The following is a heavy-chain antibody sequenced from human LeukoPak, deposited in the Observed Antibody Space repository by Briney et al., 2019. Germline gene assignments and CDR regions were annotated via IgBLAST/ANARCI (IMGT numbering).Heavy chain of an antibody. V-gene: IGHV4-39*01. J-gene: IGHJ4*02. CDR1: GGSISSSSYY. CDR3: ATENRYTAMVTGLDY. Sequence: PSETLSLTCTVSGGSISSSSYYWGWIRQPPGKGLEWIGSIYYSGSTYHNPSLKSRVTISVDTSKNQFSLKLSSVTAADTAVYYCATENRYTAMVTGLDYWGQGTLVTVSS. D-gene: IGHD5-18*01. CDR2: IYYSGST.